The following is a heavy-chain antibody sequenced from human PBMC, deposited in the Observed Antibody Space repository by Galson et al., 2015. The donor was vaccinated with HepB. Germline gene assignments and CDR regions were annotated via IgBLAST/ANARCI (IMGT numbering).Heavy chain of an antibody. D-gene: IGHD3-10*01. CDR2: ISASGGKT. CDR3: TRDSGWESAF. V-gene: IGHV3-23*01. J-gene: IGHJ4*02. CDR1: GFIVDGSG. Sequence: SLRLSCAASGFIVDGSGMSWVRQAPGKGPEWVSGISASGGKTYYAGSVEGRFTMLKDKSQNTVYLQMYSLRVDDSALYYFTRDSGWESAFWGQGTLVTVSS.